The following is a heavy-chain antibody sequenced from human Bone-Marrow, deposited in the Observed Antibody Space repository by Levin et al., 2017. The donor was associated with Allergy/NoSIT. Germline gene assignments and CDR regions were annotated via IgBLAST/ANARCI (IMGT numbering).Heavy chain of an antibody. V-gene: IGHV4-30-4*01. Sequence: PSETLSLTCTVSGGSISSGDYYWSWIRQPPGKGLEWIGYIYYSGSTYYNPSLKSRVTISVDTSKNQFSLKLSSVTAADTAVYYCARVLLGSWYEGAFDYWGQGTLVTVSS. CDR1: GGSISSGDYY. CDR2: IYYSGST. J-gene: IGHJ4*02. D-gene: IGHD6-13*01. CDR3: ARVLLGSWYEGAFDY.